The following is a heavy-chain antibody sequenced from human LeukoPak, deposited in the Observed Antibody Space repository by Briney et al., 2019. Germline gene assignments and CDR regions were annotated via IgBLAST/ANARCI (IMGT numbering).Heavy chain of an antibody. D-gene: IGHD3-16*02. Sequence: GGSLRLSCAASGFTFSNYGMHWVRQAPGKGLEWRAVIWYDGGNQYYADSVRGRFTISGDNSKNMVYLQMSSLRAEDTAVYYCARDMVTFGGILDFGCYFDYWGQGTLVTVSS. CDR1: GFTFSNYG. J-gene: IGHJ4*02. CDR2: IWYDGGNQ. V-gene: IGHV3-33*01. CDR3: ARDMVTFGGILDFGCYFDY.